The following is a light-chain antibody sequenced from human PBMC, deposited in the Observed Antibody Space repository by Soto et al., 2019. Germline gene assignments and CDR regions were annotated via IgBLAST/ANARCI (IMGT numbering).Light chain of an antibody. CDR2: DLN. CDR1: KIGDKS. CDR3: QVWDGPNDLGV. V-gene: IGLV3-21*02. J-gene: IGLJ3*02. Sequence: SYELTQAPLVSVAPGQTATITCGGNKIGDKSVHWYQHKPGQAPILVVYDLNDRPSGIPERFSGFNSGNTATLTIGRVEVGDEADYFCQVWDGPNDLGVFGGGTKLTVL.